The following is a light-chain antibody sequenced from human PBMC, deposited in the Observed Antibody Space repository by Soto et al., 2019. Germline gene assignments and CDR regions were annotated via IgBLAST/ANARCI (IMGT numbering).Light chain of an antibody. CDR1: LSVASNY. Sequence: EIVLTQSPGTLPLSPGERATLSCRASLSVASNYVAWYQQKPGQAPRLLIYAASGRATGIPDRFSGSGSGTDFTLTISRLEPEDFAVYYCQQYGSAPWTF. CDR3: QQYGSAPWT. J-gene: IGKJ1*01. CDR2: AAS. V-gene: IGKV3-20*01.